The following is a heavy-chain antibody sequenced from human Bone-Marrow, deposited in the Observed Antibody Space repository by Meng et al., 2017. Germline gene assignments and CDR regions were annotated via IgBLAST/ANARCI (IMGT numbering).Heavy chain of an antibody. Sequence: GESLKISCAASGFSFNTYPMNWVRQAPGKGLQCVSSISSTSNDVYYAHSVKGRFTISRDNAENSLYLQMNSLRVDDTAVYYCTRDQGGVTPDYWGQGALVTVSS. CDR2: ISSTSNDV. CDR1: GFSFNTYP. J-gene: IGHJ4*02. V-gene: IGHV3-21*01. D-gene: IGHD2-21*02. CDR3: TRDQGGVTPDY.